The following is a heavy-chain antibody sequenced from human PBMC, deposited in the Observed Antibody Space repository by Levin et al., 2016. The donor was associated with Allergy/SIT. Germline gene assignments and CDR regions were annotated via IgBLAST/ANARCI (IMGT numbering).Heavy chain of an antibody. CDR2: IYYSGST. Sequence: RQAPGKGLEWIGYIYYSGSTNYNPSLKSRVTISVDTSKNQFSLKLSSVTAADTAVYYCARDPPYSSLGAIAFDIWGQGTMVTVSS. D-gene: IGHD6-13*01. V-gene: IGHV4-59*01. CDR3: ARDPPYSSLGAIAFDI. J-gene: IGHJ3*02.